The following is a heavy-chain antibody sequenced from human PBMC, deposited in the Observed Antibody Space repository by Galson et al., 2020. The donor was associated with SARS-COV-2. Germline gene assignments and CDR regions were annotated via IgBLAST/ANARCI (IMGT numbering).Heavy chain of an antibody. D-gene: IGHD3-9*01. Sequence: ASVKVSCKASGYNFNAYFMHWVRQAPGHGLERMGWVNPNSGETNYAHNFQDRVTMTRDTSINTAYMELTTLRSDDAAVYYCAREDWLKPGALDIWGQGTMVTVSS. CDR3: AREDWLKPGALDI. CDR1: GYNFNAYF. V-gene: IGHV1-2*02. J-gene: IGHJ3*02. CDR2: VNPNSGET.